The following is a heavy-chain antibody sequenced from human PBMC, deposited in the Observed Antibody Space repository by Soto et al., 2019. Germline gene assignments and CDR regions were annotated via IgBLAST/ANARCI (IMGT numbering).Heavy chain of an antibody. Sequence: GGSLRLSCSASGFSFSDSAMHWARQAPGKGLEYVSAISTNGRSTYYADSVKGRFTISRDNSKNTVHLQMSSLRTEDTAVYYCFSDIFGVVIFDSCGQGSTVTVSS. CDR3: FSDIFGVVIFDS. J-gene: IGHJ4*02. CDR2: ISTNGRST. V-gene: IGHV3-64D*06. D-gene: IGHD3-3*01. CDR1: GFSFSDSA.